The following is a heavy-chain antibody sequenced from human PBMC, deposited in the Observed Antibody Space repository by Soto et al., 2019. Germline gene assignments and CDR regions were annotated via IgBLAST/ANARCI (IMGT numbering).Heavy chain of an antibody. D-gene: IGHD3-22*01. CDR2: IYNDGTT. J-gene: IGHJ4*02. CDR3: ARAPTITTNYDY. Sequence: AGGSLRLSCAASGLDVSSSYMSWVRQAPGKGLEWVSIIYNDGTTLYADSVKGRFTISRDNSRNTLFLQMNSLRADDTAVYYCARAPTITTNYDYWGQGTLVTVSS. CDR1: GLDVSSSY. V-gene: IGHV3-66*01.